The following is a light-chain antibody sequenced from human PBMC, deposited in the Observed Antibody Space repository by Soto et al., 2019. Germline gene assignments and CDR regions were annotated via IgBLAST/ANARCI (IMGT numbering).Light chain of an antibody. J-gene: IGLJ1*01. Sequence: QSVLTQPPSASGTPGQRVTISCSGSSSNLGRNYVYWYQQFPGTAPKLLIYLGDQRASGVSDRFSGSKSGTSASLAINGLRSDDEADYYCAAWDDNLNAYVFGSGTKLTVL. CDR2: LGD. V-gene: IGLV1-47*02. CDR1: SSNLGRNY. CDR3: AAWDDNLNAYV.